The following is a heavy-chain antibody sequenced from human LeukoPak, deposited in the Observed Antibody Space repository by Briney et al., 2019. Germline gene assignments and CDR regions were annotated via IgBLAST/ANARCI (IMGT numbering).Heavy chain of an antibody. CDR1: GFTFRRSA. V-gene: IGHV3-30-3*01. CDR2: ISYDGSNK. CDR3: AREGITMVRGVTYFDY. J-gene: IGHJ4*02. Sequence: LRLSCVTSGFTFRRSAMHWVRQAPGKGLEWVAVISYDGSNKYYADSVKGRFTISRDNSKNTLYLQMNSLRAEDTAVYYCAREGITMVRGVTYFDYWGQGTLVTVSS. D-gene: IGHD3-10*01.